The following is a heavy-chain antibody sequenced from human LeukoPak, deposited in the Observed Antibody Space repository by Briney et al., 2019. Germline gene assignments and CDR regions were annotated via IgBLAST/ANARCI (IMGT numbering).Heavy chain of an antibody. J-gene: IGHJ4*02. V-gene: IGHV1-18*04. CDR1: DYSFTSYG. CDR3: ARDLVDTAMGVDY. D-gene: IGHD5-18*01. CDR2: ISASNGNT. Sequence: ASVKVSCKASDYSFTSYGIIWVRQAPGQGLEWMGWISASNGNTNYAQKLQGRVTMTTDTSTSTAYMELRSLRSDDTAVYYCARDLVDTAMGVDYWGQGTLVTVSS.